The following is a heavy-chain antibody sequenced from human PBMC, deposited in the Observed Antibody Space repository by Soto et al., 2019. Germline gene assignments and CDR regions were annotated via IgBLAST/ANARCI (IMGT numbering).Heavy chain of an antibody. V-gene: IGHV4-34*01. CDR2: INHSGST. J-gene: IGHJ4*02. Sequence: QVQLQQWGAGLLKPSETLSLTCAVYGGSFSGYYWSWIRQPPGKGLEWIGEINHSGSTNYNPSLKSRVTISVDTSKNQFSLKLSSVIAADTAVYYCARGLSMVRGGFPYYFDYWGQGTLVTVSS. D-gene: IGHD3-10*01. CDR1: GGSFSGYY. CDR3: ARGLSMVRGGFPYYFDY.